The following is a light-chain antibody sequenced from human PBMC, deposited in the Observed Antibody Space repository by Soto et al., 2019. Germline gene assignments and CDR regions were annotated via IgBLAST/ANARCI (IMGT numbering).Light chain of an antibody. Sequence: DIEMTQSPLSLPVTPGEPASISCRSSQSLLHSNGSNYLNWYLQKPGLHTQVLKYLGSDRAPGGHDRFSGSGSGTDFTLKISRVEAEDVGIYYCMSALQSSIALGNGTRLANK. V-gene: IGKV2-28*01. J-gene: IGKJ5*01. CDR1: QSLLHSNGSNY. CDR2: LGS. CDR3: MSALQSSIA.